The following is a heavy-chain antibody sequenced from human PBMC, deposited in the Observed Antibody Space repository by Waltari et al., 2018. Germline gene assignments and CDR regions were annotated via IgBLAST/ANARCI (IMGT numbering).Heavy chain of an antibody. CDR1: AGSISTYY. CDR3: ARADSSTAYFYYYMDV. J-gene: IGHJ6*03. D-gene: IGHD6-13*01. Sequence: QVELQESGPGLVKASETLSLTCTVSAGSISTYYWRWIRQPPGKGLEYIGYVYYTGTTNYNPSLKNRVTISLDTSKNQFSLKVNSVTAADTAVYYCARADSSTAYFYYYMDVWGTGTTVTVSS. V-gene: IGHV4-59*01. CDR2: VYYTGTT.